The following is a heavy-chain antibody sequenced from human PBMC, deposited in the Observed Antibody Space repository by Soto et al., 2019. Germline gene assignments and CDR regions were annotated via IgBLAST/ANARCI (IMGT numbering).Heavy chain of an antibody. J-gene: IGHJ4*02. Sequence: EVQLVESGGGLVQPGGSLRLSCAASGFTGMSNYISWVRQAPGKGLEWVSIIYSAGTTYYADSVKGRFTISRDNSNNTLLRQMNILICDDTAVYYCARAPTRTTNYDYWGQGTMVTVSS. CDR3: ARAPTRTTNYDY. CDR1: GFTGMSNY. D-gene: IGHD1-1*01. V-gene: IGHV3-66*01. CDR2: IYSAGTT.